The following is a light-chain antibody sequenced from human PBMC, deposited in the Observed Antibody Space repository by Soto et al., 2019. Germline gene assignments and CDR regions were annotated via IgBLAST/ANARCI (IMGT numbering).Light chain of an antibody. J-gene: IGKJ4*01. CDR3: KQYNNWPPLT. CDR1: QSVSSN. Sequence: IVITQSPATLSVYPGERATLSCSASQSVSSNLAWYQQKPGQAPRLLIYGASTRATGIPARFSGSGSGTVFTLTISSLQSEDFAVYYCKQYNNWPPLTFGGGTKVEIK. V-gene: IGKV3-15*01. CDR2: GAS.